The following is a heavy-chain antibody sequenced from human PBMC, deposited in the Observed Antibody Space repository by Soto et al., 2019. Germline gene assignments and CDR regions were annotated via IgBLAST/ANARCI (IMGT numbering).Heavy chain of an antibody. D-gene: IGHD3-10*01. CDR1: GGSISSYY. CDR2: IYYSGST. V-gene: IGHV4-59*01. J-gene: IGHJ6*02. Sequence: SGTLSLTCTVSGGSISSYYWGWIRQPPGKGLEWIGYIYYSGSTNYNPSLKSRVTISVDTSKNQFSLKLSSVTAADTAVYYCAREYYYGSGRAYGMDVWGQGTTVTVSS. CDR3: AREYYYGSGRAYGMDV.